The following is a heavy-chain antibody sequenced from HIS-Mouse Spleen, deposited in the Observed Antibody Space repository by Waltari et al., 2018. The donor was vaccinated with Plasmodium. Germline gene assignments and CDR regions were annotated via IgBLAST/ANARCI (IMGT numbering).Heavy chain of an antibody. V-gene: IGHV3-7*01. CDR3: ASSWYWYFDL. J-gene: IGHJ2*01. CDR1: GFPFSSYW. D-gene: IGHD6-13*01. CDR2: IKKDGSEK. Sequence: EVQLVESGGGLVQPGGSLRLSCAASGFPFSSYWMSWFRQAPGKGLEWVANIKKDGSEKYYVDSVKGRFTISRDNAKNSLYLQMNSLRAEDTAVYYCASSWYWYFDLWGRGTLVTVSS.